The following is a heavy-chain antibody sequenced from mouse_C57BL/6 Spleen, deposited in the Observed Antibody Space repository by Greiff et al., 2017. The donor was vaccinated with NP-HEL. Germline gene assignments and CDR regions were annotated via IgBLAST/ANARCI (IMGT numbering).Heavy chain of an antibody. CDR3: ARHGYDGGAWFAY. Sequence: LVESGPELVKPGASVKISCKASGYSFTGYYMNWVKQSPEKSLEWIGEINPSTGGTTYNQKFKAKATLTVDKSSSTAYMQLKSLTSEDSAVYYCARHGYDGGAWFAYWGQGTLVTVSA. J-gene: IGHJ3*01. V-gene: IGHV1-42*01. D-gene: IGHD2-2*01. CDR2: INPSTGGT. CDR1: GYSFTGYY.